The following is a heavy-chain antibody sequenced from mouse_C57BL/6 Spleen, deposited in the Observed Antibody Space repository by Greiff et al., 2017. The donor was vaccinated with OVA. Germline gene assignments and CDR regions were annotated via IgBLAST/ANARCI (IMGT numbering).Heavy chain of an antibody. CDR3: ARAGRGPHFDY. D-gene: IGHD3-3*01. V-gene: IGHV5-16*01. J-gene: IGHJ2*01. CDR1: GFTFSDYY. CDR2: INYDGSST. Sequence: EVQVVESEGGLVQPGSSMKLSCTASGFTFSDYYMAWVRQVPEKGLEWVANINYDGSSTYYLDSLKSRFIISRDNAKNILYLQMSSLKSEDTATYYCARAGRGPHFDYWGQGTTLTVSS.